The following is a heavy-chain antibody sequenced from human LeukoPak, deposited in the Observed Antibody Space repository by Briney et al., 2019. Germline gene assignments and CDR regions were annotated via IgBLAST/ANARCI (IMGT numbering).Heavy chain of an antibody. V-gene: IGHV3-74*01. CDR2: INSDGSST. J-gene: IGHJ4*02. Sequence: GESLRLSCAASGITFSTYWMHWVRQAPGKGLVWVSRINSDGSSTTYADSVRGRFTISRDNAKNTVYLQMNSLRAEDTAVYYCAAGDSSGWYNFDYWGQGTLVTVSS. D-gene: IGHD6-13*01. CDR3: AAGDSSGWYNFDY. CDR1: GITFSTYW.